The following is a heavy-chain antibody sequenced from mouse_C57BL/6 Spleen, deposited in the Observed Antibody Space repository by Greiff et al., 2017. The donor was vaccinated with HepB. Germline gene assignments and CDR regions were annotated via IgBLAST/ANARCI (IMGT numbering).Heavy chain of an antibody. J-gene: IGHJ2*01. CDR2: ISSGGSYT. CDR3: ARRLDSSGYYVDD. CDR1: GFTFSSYG. D-gene: IGHD3-2*02. V-gene: IGHV5-6*01. Sequence: VQLKESGGDLVKPGGSLKLSCAASGFTFSSYGMPWVRQTPDKRLEWVATISSGGSYTYYPDSVKGRFTISRDNAKNTLYLQMSSLKSEDTAMYYCARRLDSSGYYVDDWGQGTTLTVSS.